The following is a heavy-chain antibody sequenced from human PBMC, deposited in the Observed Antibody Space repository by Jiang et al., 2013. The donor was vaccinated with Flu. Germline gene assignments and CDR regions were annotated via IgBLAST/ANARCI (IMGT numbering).Heavy chain of an antibody. J-gene: IGHJ4*02. CDR3: AHRDSSGWSGSNYYFDY. D-gene: IGHD6-19*01. CDR2: IYWDDDK. Sequence: KPTQTLTLTCTFSGFSLSTSGVGVGWIRQPPGKALEWLALIYWDDDKRYSPSLKSRLTITKDTSKNQVVLTMTNMDPVDTATYYCAHRDSSGWSGSNYYFDYWGQGTLVTVSS. CDR1: GFSLSTSGVG. V-gene: IGHV2-5*02.